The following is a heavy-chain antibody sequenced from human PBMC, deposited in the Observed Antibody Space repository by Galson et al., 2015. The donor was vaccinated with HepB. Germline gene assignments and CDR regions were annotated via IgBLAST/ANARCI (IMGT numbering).Heavy chain of an antibody. CDR2: ISGSGGST. CDR1: GFTFSSYA. D-gene: IGHD6-19*01. J-gene: IGHJ4*02. V-gene: IGHV3-23*01. Sequence: SLRLSCAASGFTFSSYAMSWVRQAPGKALEWVSAISGSGGSTYYADSLKGRFTISRDNSKNTLYLQMNSRRAEDTAVYYCAKGAYSSGWYSADYWGQGTLVTVSS. CDR3: AKGAYSSGWYSADY.